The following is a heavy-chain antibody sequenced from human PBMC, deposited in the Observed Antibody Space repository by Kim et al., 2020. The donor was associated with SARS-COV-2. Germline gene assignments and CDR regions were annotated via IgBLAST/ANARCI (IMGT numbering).Heavy chain of an antibody. V-gene: IGHV3-30-3*01. CDR1: GFTFSSYA. J-gene: IGHJ6*02. Sequence: GGSLRLSCAASGFTFSSYAMHWVRQAPGKGLEWVAVISYDGSNKYYADSVKGRFTISRDNSKNTLYLQMNSLRAEDTAVYYCARAYSSSWFGDYYYYYGMDVWGQGTTVTVSS. CDR3: ARAYSSSWFGDYYYYYGMDV. D-gene: IGHD6-13*01. CDR2: ISYDGSNK.